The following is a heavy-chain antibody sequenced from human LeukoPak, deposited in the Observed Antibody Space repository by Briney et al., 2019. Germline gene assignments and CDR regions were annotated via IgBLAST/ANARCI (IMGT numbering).Heavy chain of an antibody. CDR1: GGSINNYY. CDR2: ICTSGST. Sequence: SETLSLTCSVSGGSINNYYWSWIRQPAGKGLEWIGRICTSGSTNYNPSLKSRVTISVDTSKNQFSLKLSSVTAADTAVYYCATIGYNYELDYWGQGTLVTVSS. J-gene: IGHJ4*02. CDR3: ATIGYNYELDY. V-gene: IGHV4-4*07. D-gene: IGHD5-18*01.